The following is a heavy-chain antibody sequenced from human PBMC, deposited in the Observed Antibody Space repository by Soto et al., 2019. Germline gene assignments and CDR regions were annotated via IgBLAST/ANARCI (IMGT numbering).Heavy chain of an antibody. V-gene: IGHV3-30*18. CDR3: AKEIDYSSGY. D-gene: IGHD4-4*01. J-gene: IGHJ4*02. CDR2: ISYDGSNK. CDR1: GFTFSSYG. Sequence: QVQLVESGGGVVQPGRSLRLSCAASGFTFSSYGMHWVRQAPGKGLEWVAVISYDGSNKYYADSMKGRFTISRDNSKNTLYLQMNSLRAEDTAVYYCAKEIDYSSGYWGQGTLVTVSS.